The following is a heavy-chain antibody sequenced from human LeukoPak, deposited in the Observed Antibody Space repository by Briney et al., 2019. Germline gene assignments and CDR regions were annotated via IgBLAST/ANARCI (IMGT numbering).Heavy chain of an antibody. CDR2: IYYSGST. CDR1: GGSISSSSYY. J-gene: IGHJ5*02. Sequence: SETLSLTCTVSGGSISSSSYYWGWIRQPPGKGLEWIGSIYYSGSTYYNPSLKSRVTISVDTSKNQFSLKLSSVTAADTAVYCWARMGIAAVGGRENGFAPGGQGPLVTVSS. CDR3: ARMGIAAVGGRENGFAP. V-gene: IGHV4-39*01. D-gene: IGHD6-13*01.